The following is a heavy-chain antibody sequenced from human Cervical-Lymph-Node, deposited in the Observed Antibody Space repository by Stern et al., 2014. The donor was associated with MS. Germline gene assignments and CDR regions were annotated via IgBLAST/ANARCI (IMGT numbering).Heavy chain of an antibody. CDR3: ARDPHDYGDRFDY. CDR2: INTNTGNP. V-gene: IGHV7-4-1*02. CDR1: GYSFTHFA. J-gene: IGHJ4*02. Sequence: VQLVESGSELKKPGASVKVSCKASGYSFTHFALNWVRHAPGQGLQWMGWINTNTGNPSYAQAFTGRFVFPLDTSVSTAYLQISSLKAEDTAVYYCARDPHDYGDRFDYWGQGTLVTVSS. D-gene: IGHD4-17*01.